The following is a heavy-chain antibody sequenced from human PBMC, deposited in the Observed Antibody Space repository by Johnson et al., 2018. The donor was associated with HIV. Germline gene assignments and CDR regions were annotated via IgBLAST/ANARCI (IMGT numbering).Heavy chain of an antibody. J-gene: IGHJ3*02. CDR1: GFTFSSYA. V-gene: IGHV3-23*04. Sequence: VQLVESGGVVVQPGGSLRLSCAASGFTFSSYAVSWVRQAPGKGLEWVSDSSGSGGSSYYADSVKGRFTVSRDSSKNTLYLQMNSLRAEDTAVYYCARIGAWQLHRAFDIWGQGTMVTVSS. D-gene: IGHD2-15*01. CDR2: SSGSGGSS. CDR3: ARIGAWQLHRAFDI.